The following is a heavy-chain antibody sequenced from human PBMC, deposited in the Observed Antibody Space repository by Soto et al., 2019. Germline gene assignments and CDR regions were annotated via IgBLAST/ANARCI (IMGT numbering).Heavy chain of an antibody. J-gene: IGHJ4*02. Sequence: GESLKISCKGSGYSFTSYWIGWVRQMPGKGLEWMGIIYPGDSDTRYSPSFQGQVTISADKSISTAYLQWSSLKASDTAMYYCVRQPPNHYYDSSGYYSYYFDYWGQGTLVTVSS. CDR1: GYSFTSYW. CDR2: IYPGDSDT. V-gene: IGHV5-51*01. D-gene: IGHD3-22*01. CDR3: VRQPPNHYYDSSGYYSYYFDY.